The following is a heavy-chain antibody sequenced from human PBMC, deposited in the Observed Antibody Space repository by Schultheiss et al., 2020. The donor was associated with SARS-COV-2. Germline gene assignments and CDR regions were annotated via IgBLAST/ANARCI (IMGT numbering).Heavy chain of an antibody. CDR1: GLTFSSYE. CDR3: ARGKILFDY. V-gene: IGHV3-48*03. CDR2: ISSSGSTI. Sequence: GGSLRLSCAASGLTFSSYEMNWVRQAPGKGLEWVSYISSSGSTIYYADSVKGRFTISRDNAKHSLYLQMNSLRAEDTAVYYCARGKILFDYWGQGTLVTVSS. J-gene: IGHJ4*02.